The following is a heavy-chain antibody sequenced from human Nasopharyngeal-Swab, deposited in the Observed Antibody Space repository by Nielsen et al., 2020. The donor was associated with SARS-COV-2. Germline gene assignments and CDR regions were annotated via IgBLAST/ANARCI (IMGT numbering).Heavy chain of an antibody. J-gene: IGHJ4*02. D-gene: IGHD5-18*01. CDR3: ARDMASYTAMVTGY. CDR2: ISYDGSNK. CDR1: GFTFRSYG. V-gene: IGHV3-30*03. Sequence: GESLKISCAASGFTFRSYGMHWVRQAPGKGLEWVAVISYDGSNKYYADSVKGRFTISRDNSKNTLYLQMNRLRAEDTAVYYCARDMASYTAMVTGYWGQGTLVTVSS.